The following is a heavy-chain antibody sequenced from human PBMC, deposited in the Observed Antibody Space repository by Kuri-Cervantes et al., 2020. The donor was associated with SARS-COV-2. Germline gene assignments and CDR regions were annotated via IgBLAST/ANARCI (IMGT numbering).Heavy chain of an antibody. CDR2: IHDSGST. D-gene: IGHD6-19*01. CDR1: GGSISDHY. Sequence: GSLRLSCTVSGGSISDHYWSWIRQPPGKGLEWIGDIHDSGSTNHNAFVKSRVAISLDTSKNLFSLKLTSVTAADTAIYYCARAVSRLVHPPGTFDFWGQGTLVTVSS. CDR3: ARAVSRLVHPPGTFDF. V-gene: IGHV4-59*11. J-gene: IGHJ4*02.